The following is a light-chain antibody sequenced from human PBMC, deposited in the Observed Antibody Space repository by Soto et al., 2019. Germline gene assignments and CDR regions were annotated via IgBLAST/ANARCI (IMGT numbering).Light chain of an antibody. J-gene: IGLJ2*01. Sequence: QLVLTQSSSASASLGSSVKLTCTLSSGHSSYIIAWHQQQPGKAPRYLMKLEAGGSYNKGSGVPDRFSGSSSGADRYLTISNLRFEDEADYYCETWDSSILVFGGGTKLTVL. CDR2: LEAGGSY. CDR1: SGHSSYI. CDR3: ETWDSSILV. V-gene: IGLV4-60*02.